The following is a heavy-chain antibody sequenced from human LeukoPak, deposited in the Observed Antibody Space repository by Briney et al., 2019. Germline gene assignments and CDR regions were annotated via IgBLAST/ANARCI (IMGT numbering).Heavy chain of an antibody. J-gene: IGHJ3*02. CDR2: IYHSGST. Sequence: PSETLSLTCTVSGYSISSGYYWGWIRQPPGKGLEWIGSIYHSGSTYYNPSLKSRVTISVDTSKNQFSLKLSSVTAADTAVYYCGRGRIRPSGAFDIWGQGTMVTVSS. CDR3: GRGRIRPSGAFDI. CDR1: GYSISSGYY. D-gene: IGHD6-19*01. V-gene: IGHV4-38-2*02.